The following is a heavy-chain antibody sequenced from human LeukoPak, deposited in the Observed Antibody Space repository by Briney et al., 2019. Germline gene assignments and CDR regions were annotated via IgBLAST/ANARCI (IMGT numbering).Heavy chain of an antibody. J-gene: IGHJ3*02. V-gene: IGHV4-61*05. CDR3: ARHTTTVVTQDLGAFDI. D-gene: IGHD4-23*01. Sequence: SETLSLTCLVSGGSISSTSYYWGWIRQPPGKGLEWIGYIYYSGSTNYNPSLKSRVTISVDTSKNQFSLKLSSVTAADTAVYYCARHTTTVVTQDLGAFDIWGQGTMVTVSS. CDR2: IYYSGST. CDR1: GGSISSTSYY.